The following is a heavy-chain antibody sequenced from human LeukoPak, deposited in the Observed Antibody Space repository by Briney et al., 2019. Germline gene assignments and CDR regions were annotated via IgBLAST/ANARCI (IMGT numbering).Heavy chain of an antibody. CDR3: ASEQLGRIWLDY. D-gene: IGHD5-24*01. Sequence: SVTVSCKASGGTFSSYAISWVRQAPGQGLEWMGGIIPIFGTANYAQKFQGRVTITADESTSTAYMELSSLRSEDTAVYYCASEQLGRIWLDYWGQGTLVTVSS. V-gene: IGHV1-69*13. CDR1: GGTFSSYA. J-gene: IGHJ4*02. CDR2: IIPIFGTA.